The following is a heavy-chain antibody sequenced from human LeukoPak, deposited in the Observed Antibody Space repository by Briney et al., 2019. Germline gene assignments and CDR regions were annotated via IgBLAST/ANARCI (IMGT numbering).Heavy chain of an antibody. V-gene: IGHV3-7*03. CDR3: ARGRRIDY. Sequence: GGSLRLSCAASGFTFSNYWMGWVRQAPGKRPEWVANMNIDGSEKYYADSVKGRFSISRDNAKNSLYLQMNSLRAKDTAVYYCARGRRIDYWGQGTLVTVSS. CDR2: MNIDGSEK. J-gene: IGHJ4*02. CDR1: GFTFSNYW.